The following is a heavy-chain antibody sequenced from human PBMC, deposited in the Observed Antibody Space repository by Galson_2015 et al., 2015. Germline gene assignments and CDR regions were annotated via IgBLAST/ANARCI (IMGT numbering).Heavy chain of an antibody. V-gene: IGHV1-69*13. D-gene: IGHD5-18*01. CDR3: ARGGYSYGPPSYYYGMDV. J-gene: IGHJ6*02. CDR1: GGTFSSYA. CDR2: IIPIFGTA. Sequence: SVKVSCKASGGTFSSYAISWVRQAPGQGLEWMGGIIPIFGTANYAQKFQGRVTITADESTSTAYMELSSLRSEDTAVYYCARGGYSYGPPSYYYGMDVWGQGTPVTVSS.